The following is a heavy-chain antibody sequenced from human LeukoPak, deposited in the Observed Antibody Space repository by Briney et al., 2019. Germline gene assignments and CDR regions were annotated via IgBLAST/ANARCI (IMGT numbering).Heavy chain of an antibody. CDR3: VKGDSGDYAGLSSDY. Sequence: GGSLRLSCAASGFTFDDYAMHWVRQTPGKGLEWVSLISGDGGGTHYADSVKGRFTISRDNSKNSLYLQMNSLRTEDTALYYCVKGDSGDYAGLSSDYWGQGTLVTVS. V-gene: IGHV3-43*02. CDR1: GFTFDDYA. J-gene: IGHJ4*02. CDR2: ISGDGGGT. D-gene: IGHD4-17*01.